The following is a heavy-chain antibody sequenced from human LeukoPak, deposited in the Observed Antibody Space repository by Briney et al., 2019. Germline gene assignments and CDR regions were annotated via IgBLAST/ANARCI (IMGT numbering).Heavy chain of an antibody. J-gene: IGHJ5*02. V-gene: IGHV1-8*01. Sequence: ASVKGSCKASGFTFTSYDINWVRQASGQGLEWMGWMTPNNGNTGYAQKFQGRVTMTRDTSISTAYMELRGLRSEDTAVYYCVRDGEGVAISVNYWFDPWGQGTLVTVSS. D-gene: IGHD3-10*01. CDR3: VRDGEGVAISVNYWFDP. CDR1: GFTFTSYD. CDR2: MTPNNGNT.